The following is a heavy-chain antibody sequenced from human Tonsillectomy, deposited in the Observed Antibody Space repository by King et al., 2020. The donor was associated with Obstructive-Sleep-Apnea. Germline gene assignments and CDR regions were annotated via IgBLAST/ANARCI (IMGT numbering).Heavy chain of an antibody. D-gene: IGHD3-22*01. J-gene: IGHJ1*01. Sequence: VQLVESGGGVVQPGRSLRLSCAASGFTFSDYAMHWVRQAPGKGLEWVALISYDGSNKYYADSVKGRFTVSRDNSKNTLYLQMHRLGADDTDVYYCARDTKIRGGYYGGDEYFQHWGQSTRVSVSS. CDR3: ARDTKIRGGYYGGDEYFQH. V-gene: IGHV3-30*04. CDR1: GFTFSDYA. CDR2: ISYDGSNK.